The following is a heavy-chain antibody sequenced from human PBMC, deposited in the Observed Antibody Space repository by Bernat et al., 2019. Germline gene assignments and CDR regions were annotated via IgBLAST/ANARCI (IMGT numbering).Heavy chain of an antibody. D-gene: IGHD3-10*01. CDR1: GYTLTELS. Sequence: QVQLVQSGAEVKKPGASVKVSCKVSGYTLTELSMHWVRQAPGKGLAWMGGFDPEDGETIYAQKFQGRITMTEHTSTDTAYMELSSLRSEDTAVYYCATHPRLNDYGSGSYPSDWGQGTLVTVSS. V-gene: IGHV1-24*01. CDR3: ATHPRLNDYGSGSYPSD. CDR2: FDPEDGET. J-gene: IGHJ4*02.